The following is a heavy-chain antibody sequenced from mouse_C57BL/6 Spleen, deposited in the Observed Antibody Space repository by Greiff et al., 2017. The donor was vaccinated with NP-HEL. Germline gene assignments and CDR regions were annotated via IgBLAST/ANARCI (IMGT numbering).Heavy chain of an antibody. CDR3: ARRDYGYAMDY. Sequence: LVESGGGLVKPGGSLKLSCAASGFTFSDYGMHWVRQAPEKGLEWVAYISSGSSTIYYADTVKGRFTISRDNAKNTLFLQMTSLRSEDTAMYYCARRDYGYAMDYWGQGTSVTVSS. D-gene: IGHD1-1*01. CDR1: GFTFSDYG. J-gene: IGHJ4*01. CDR2: ISSGSSTI. V-gene: IGHV5-17*01.